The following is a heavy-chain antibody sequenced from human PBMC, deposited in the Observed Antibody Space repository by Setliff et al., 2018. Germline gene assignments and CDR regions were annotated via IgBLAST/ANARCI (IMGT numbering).Heavy chain of an antibody. V-gene: IGHV3-74*01. CDR2: IDKDGSST. D-gene: IGHD1-26*01. CDR1: GFRISFREYW. J-gene: IGHJ4*02. CDR3: TREHTPWVGASHHDC. Sequence: PGGSLRLSCAASGFRISFREYWMFWVRQAPGKGLEWVARIDKDGSSTVYADSVKGRFTISRDNVKKMLYLQMDSLRTEDTAVYYCTREHTPWVGASHHDCWGQGTQVTAPQ.